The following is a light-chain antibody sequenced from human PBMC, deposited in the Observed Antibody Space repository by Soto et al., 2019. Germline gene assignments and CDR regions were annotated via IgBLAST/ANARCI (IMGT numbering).Light chain of an antibody. J-gene: IGKJ2*01. Sequence: DIQMTQSPSTLSASVGDRVTITCRASQSISSWLAWYQQKPGKAPNLLIYKASSLQSGVPSRFSGSGSGTEFALTITSLQPDDLATYYCQQYSSYPYTFGQGTKLDIK. CDR2: KAS. CDR3: QQYSSYPYT. V-gene: IGKV1-5*03. CDR1: QSISSW.